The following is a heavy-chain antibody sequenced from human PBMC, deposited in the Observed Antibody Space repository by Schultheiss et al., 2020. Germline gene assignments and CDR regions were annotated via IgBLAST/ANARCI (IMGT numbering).Heavy chain of an antibody. J-gene: IGHJ5*02. V-gene: IGHV4-31*03. Sequence: SETLSLTCTVSGGSISSGGYYWSWIRQHPGKGLEWIGYIYYSGSTYYNPSLKSRVTISVDTSKNQFSLKLSSVTAADTAVYYCARLHVDTAMPLPWFDPWGQGTRVTVSS. CDR3: ARLHVDTAMPLPWFDP. D-gene: IGHD5-18*01. CDR1: GGSISSGGYY. CDR2: IYYSGST.